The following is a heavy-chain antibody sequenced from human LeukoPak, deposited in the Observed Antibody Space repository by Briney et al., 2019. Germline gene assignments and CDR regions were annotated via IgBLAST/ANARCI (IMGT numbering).Heavy chain of an antibody. CDR1: GYTFTSYY. CDR3: ARGAVTATTYNWFDP. V-gene: IGHV1-46*01. J-gene: IGHJ5*02. CDR2: INPSGGST. Sequence: ASVKVSCKASGYTFTSYYMHWVRQAPGQGLEWMGIINPSGGSTGYAQKFQGRVTMTRDTSTSSVYMELSSLRSEDTAVYYCARGAVTATTYNWFDPWGQGTLVTVSS. D-gene: IGHD2-21*02.